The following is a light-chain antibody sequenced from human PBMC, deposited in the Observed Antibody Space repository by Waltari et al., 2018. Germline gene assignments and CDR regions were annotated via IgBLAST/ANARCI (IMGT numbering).Light chain of an antibody. CDR2: EVS. Sequence: QSALTQPPSASGSPGQSATIPCTGRSRDVGAYNLVSWYQQRPGRAPKLMIYEVSKRPSGVPDRFSGSKSGNTASLTVSGLQAEDEGDYYCCSFAGSLYVFGTATKVTVL. J-gene: IGLJ1*01. V-gene: IGLV2-8*01. CDR1: SRDVGAYNL. CDR3: CSFAGSLYV.